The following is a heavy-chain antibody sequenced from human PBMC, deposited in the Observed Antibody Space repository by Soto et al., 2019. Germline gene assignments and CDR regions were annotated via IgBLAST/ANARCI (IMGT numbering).Heavy chain of an antibody. CDR2: INPNSGGT. CDR3: AREYCSSTSCYGASAFDI. V-gene: IGHV1-2*04. D-gene: IGHD2-2*01. J-gene: IGHJ3*02. CDR1: GYTFTGYY. Sequence: ASVKVSCKASGYTFTGYYMHWVRQAPGQGLEWMGWINPNSGGTNYAQKFRGWVTMTRDTSISTAYMELSRLRSDDTAVYYCAREYCSSTSCYGASAFDIWGQGTMVTVSS.